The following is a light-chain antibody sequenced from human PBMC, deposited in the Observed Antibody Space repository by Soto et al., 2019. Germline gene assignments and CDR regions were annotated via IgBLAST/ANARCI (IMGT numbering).Light chain of an antibody. Sequence: EIGLKQSPGTLSLNQGERATLSCRASQSFTSNYLAWYQQKPGQAPSRLIYGASSRATGISDRFSGSGSGTEFTLTISSLQSGDFAVYCCLQYHFWWTFGQG. J-gene: IGKJ1*01. CDR2: GAS. CDR1: QSFTSNY. CDR3: LQYHFWWT. V-gene: IGKV3-20*01.